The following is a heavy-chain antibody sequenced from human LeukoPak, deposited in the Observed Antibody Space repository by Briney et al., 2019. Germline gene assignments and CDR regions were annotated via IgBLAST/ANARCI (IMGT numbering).Heavy chain of an antibody. J-gene: IGHJ4*02. D-gene: IGHD3-10*01. Sequence: PSETLSLTCTVFGGSISSGAYFWGWIRQPPGKGLEWIGSIYYTKNTYYNPSLKSRVTISVDTSKNQFSLRLNSVTTADTAVYFCARGHRGLEYWGQGTLVTVSS. V-gene: IGHV4-39*07. CDR1: GGSISSGAYF. CDR3: ARGHRGLEY. CDR2: IYYTKNT.